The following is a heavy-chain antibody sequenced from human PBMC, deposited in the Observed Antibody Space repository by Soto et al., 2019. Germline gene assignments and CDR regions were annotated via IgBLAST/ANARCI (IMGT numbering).Heavy chain of an antibody. CDR2: IIPIFGTA. CDR3: ASCTPERSTYYYGMDV. V-gene: IGHV1-69*12. CDR1: GGTFSSYA. J-gene: IGHJ6*02. D-gene: IGHD1-1*01. Sequence: QVQLVQSGAEVKKPGSSVKVSCKASGGTFSSYAISWVRQAPGQGLEWMGGIIPIFGTANYAQKCQGRGTITADESTSTAYMELSSLRSEDTAVYYCASCTPERSTYYYGMDVWGQGTTVTVSS.